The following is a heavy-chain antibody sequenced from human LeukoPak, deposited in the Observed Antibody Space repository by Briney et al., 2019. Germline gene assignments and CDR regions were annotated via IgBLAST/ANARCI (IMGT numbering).Heavy chain of an antibody. CDR3: ARGFYGAGSHFDY. Sequence: SETLSLTCVVSGGSISSGDFPWSSIRQPPGKGLEWIGYIFHTGHTSYNPSLKSRVTISVDMSKNQLSLRLTSMTAADTAVYYCARGFYGAGSHFDYWGQGTLVTVSS. V-gene: IGHV4-30-2*01. J-gene: IGHJ4*02. CDR2: IFHTGHT. CDR1: GGSISSGDFP. D-gene: IGHD3-10*01.